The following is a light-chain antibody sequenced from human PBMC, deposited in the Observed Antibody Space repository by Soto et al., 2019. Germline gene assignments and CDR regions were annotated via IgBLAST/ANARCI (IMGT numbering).Light chain of an antibody. Sequence: QSVLTQPASVSGSPGQLITISCTGTSSDVGGYNYVSWYQQHPGKAPKLMIYDVSNRPSGVSNRFSGSKSGNTASLPISGLQAEDEADYYCSSYTSSSTVVFGGGTKVTLL. V-gene: IGLV2-14*01. CDR1: SSDVGGYNY. J-gene: IGLJ2*01. CDR3: SSYTSSSTVV. CDR2: DVS.